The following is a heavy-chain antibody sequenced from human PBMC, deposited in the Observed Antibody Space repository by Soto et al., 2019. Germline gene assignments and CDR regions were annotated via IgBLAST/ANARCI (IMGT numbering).Heavy chain of an antibody. V-gene: IGHV1-18*01. CDR1: GYTFTSYG. J-gene: IGHJ4*02. CDR3: ARDAPPEDS. CDR2: ISAYNGNT. Sequence: QVQLVQSGAEVKKPGASVKVSCKASGYTFTSYGISWVRQAPGQGLEWMGWISAYNGNTNYAQKLQGRVTMTTDTARGTAYRELRGVRSDDPAVYYCARDAPPEDSWGQGTLVTVSS.